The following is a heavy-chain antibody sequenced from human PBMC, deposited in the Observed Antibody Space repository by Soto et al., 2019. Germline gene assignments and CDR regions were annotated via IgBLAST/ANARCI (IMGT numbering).Heavy chain of an antibody. D-gene: IGHD3-10*01. CDR3: ASMGYHYGSGSYPLDE. CDR1: GGSISSYY. J-gene: IGHJ4*02. Sequence: PSETLSLTCTVSGGSISSYYWTWIRQPPGKGLEWIGFMYNSGSTHYNPSLKSRVTISLDTSKNQFSLSLRSVTAADTAVYYCASMGYHYGSGSYPLDEWGQGTLVTVSS. V-gene: IGHV4-59*08. CDR2: MYNSGST.